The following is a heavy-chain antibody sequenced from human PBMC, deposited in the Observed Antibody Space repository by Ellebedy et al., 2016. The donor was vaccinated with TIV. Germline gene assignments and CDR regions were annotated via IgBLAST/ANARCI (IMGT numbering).Heavy chain of an antibody. CDR1: GFSVSSDA. CDR3: PKGQRVVTAPFDY. D-gene: IGHD2-21*02. J-gene: IGHJ4*02. CDR2: ISVSGGTT. Sequence: GESLKIACAASGFSVSSDAMSWVRQAPGKGLEWVSAISVSGGTTYYADSVKGRFTISRDNSKNTLYLQMNSLRAEDTAVYYCPKGQRVVTAPFDYWGQGTLVTVSS. V-gene: IGHV3-23*01.